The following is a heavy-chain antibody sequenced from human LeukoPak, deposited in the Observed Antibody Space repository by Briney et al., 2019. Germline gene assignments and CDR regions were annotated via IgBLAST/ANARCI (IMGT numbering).Heavy chain of an antibody. Sequence: SETLSLTCTVSGASIRSYYWSWIRLPPGKGLEWIGNIYYSGSTDYNPSLKSRVTISLDTSKNHLSLKLSSVTAADTAVYYCARLIRSTYYFDFWGQGTLVTVSS. J-gene: IGHJ4*02. CDR1: GASIRSYY. V-gene: IGHV4-59*08. CDR3: ARLIRSTYYFDF. D-gene: IGHD4-17*01. CDR2: IYYSGST.